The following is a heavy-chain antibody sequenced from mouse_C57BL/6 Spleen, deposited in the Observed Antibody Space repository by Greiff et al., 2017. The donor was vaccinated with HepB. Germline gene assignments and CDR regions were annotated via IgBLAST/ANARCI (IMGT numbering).Heavy chain of an antibody. D-gene: IGHD3-3*01. Sequence: VQLQQSGPGMVKPSQSLSLTCTVTGYSITSGYDWHWIRHFPGNKLEWMGYISYSGSTNYNPSLKSRISITHDTSKNHFFLKLNSVTTEDTATYYCARRQLRPWYFDVWGTGTTVTVSS. V-gene: IGHV3-1*01. CDR2: ISYSGST. CDR3: ARRQLRPWYFDV. CDR1: GYSITSGYD. J-gene: IGHJ1*03.